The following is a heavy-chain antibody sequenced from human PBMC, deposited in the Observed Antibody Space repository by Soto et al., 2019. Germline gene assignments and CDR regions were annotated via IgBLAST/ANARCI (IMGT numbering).Heavy chain of an antibody. V-gene: IGHV1-18*04. CDR1: GYTFPNDG. D-gene: IGHD2-21*02. CDR3: AREVIPSCGSDCYPGYFHH. CDR2: ISAYNGNT. Sequence: QVQLVQSGVEVKKPGASVKVSCKASGYTFPNDGSNWVRQAPGQGLEWMGWISAYNGNTDYAQKLQGRVTMTTDTSTTTAYMEVTNLRSYDTAVYYCAREVIPSCGSDCYPGYFHHWGHGTLVIVSS. J-gene: IGHJ1*01.